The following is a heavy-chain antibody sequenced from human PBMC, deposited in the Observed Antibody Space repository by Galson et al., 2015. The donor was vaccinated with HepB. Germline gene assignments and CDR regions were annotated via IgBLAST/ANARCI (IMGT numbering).Heavy chain of an antibody. J-gene: IGHJ1*01. CDR3: ARQFLNYYGSGSYSRGEYFQH. CDR2: ISGNR. D-gene: IGHD3-10*01. CDR1: GFTFRSYA. Sequence: SCAASGFTFRSYAMSWVRQAPGKGLEWVSSISGNRKYSQKFQGRVTITRDTSASTAYMELSSLRSEDTAVYYCARQFLNYYGSGSYSRGEYFQHWGQGTLVTVSS. V-gene: IGHV1-3*01.